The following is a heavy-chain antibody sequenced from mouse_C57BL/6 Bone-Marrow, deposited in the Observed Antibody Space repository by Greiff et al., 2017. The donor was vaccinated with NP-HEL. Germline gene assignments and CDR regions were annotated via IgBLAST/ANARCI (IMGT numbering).Heavy chain of an antibody. Sequence: VQLQQSGAELVKPGASVKLSCKASGYTFTSYWMHWVKQRPGQGLEWIGMIHPNSGSTNYNEKFKSKATLTVDKSSSTAYMQLSSLTSEDSAVYYCAREGDYYGRDWFAYWGQGTLVTVSA. V-gene: IGHV1-64*01. CDR2: IHPNSGST. J-gene: IGHJ3*01. CDR1: GYTFTSYW. CDR3: AREGDYYGRDWFAY. D-gene: IGHD1-1*01.